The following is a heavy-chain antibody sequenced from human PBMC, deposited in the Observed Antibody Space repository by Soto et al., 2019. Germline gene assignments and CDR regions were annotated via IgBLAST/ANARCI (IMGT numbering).Heavy chain of an antibody. Sequence: GAPVKGSCKASGYNFTRYYMDWVGQAPGQVLEWMGWINPNGGGTNYAQKFQGWVTMTRDTSISTAYMELSRLRSDDTAVYYCARDQAAAGTKYGMDVWGQGTTVTVSS. D-gene: IGHD6-13*01. CDR1: GYNFTRYY. V-gene: IGHV1-2*04. CDR3: ARDQAAAGTKYGMDV. J-gene: IGHJ6*02. CDR2: INPNGGGT.